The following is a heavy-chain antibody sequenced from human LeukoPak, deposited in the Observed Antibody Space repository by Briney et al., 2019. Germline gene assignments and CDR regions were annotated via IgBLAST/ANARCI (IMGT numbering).Heavy chain of an antibody. CDR2: ISSSVSTT. J-gene: IGHJ3*02. CDR1: GFTFSDYN. Sequence: AGGSLRLSCAASGFTFSDYNMSWIRQAPGTGLGWVSYISSSVSTTYHADSVKGRFTISRDNAKNSLYLQMNSLRAEDTAVYYCARATSPSENDAFDIWGQGTMVTVSS. V-gene: IGHV3-11*01. CDR3: ARATSPSENDAFDI.